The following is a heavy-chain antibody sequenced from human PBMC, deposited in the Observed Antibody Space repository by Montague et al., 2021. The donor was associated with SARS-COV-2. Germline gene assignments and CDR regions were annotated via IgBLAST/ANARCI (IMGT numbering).Heavy chain of an antibody. CDR1: GGSISSSS. Sequence: ETLSLTCTVSGGSISSSSYYWGWIRQPPGKGLEWVSSISTSSLYIYYAASVKGRFTISRANAKNSLFLQMDSLRAEDTAVYCCARALSASYSVGGDSFDIWGQGTMVTVSS. CDR2: ISTSSLYI. D-gene: IGHD5/OR15-5a*01. J-gene: IGHJ3*02. CDR3: ARALSASYSVGGDSFDI. V-gene: IGHV3-21*01.